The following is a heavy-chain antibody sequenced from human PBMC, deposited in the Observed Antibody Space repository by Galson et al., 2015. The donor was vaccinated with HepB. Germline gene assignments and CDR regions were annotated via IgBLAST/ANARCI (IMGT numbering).Heavy chain of an antibody. J-gene: IGHJ6*02. CDR2: INPNSGGT. CDR1: GYTFTGYY. V-gene: IGHV1-2*06. Sequence: SVKVSCKASGYTFTGYYMHWVRQAPGQGLEWMGRINPNSGGTNYAQKFQGRVTMTRDTSISTAYMELSRLRSDDTAVYYCATDQSYNWNDGDYYYGMDVWGQGTTVTVSS. CDR3: ATDQSYNWNDGDYYYGMDV. D-gene: IGHD1-20*01.